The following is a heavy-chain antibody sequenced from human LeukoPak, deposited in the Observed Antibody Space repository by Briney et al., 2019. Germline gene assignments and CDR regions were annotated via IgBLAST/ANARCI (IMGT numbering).Heavy chain of an antibody. J-gene: IGHJ5*02. D-gene: IGHD5-18*01. CDR3: AKVGRYGYRATWFDP. Sequence: GGSLRLSCAASGFTVSSNYMSWVRQVPGKGLEWVSVIYSGGSTYYADSVKGRFTISRDNSKNTLYLQMNSLRAEDTAVYYCAKVGRYGYRATWFDPWGQGTLVTVSS. CDR1: GFTVSSNY. V-gene: IGHV3-53*01. CDR2: IYSGGST.